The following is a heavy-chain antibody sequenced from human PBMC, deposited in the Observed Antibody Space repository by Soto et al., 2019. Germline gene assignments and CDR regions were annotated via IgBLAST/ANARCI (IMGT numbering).Heavy chain of an antibody. CDR2: IKQDGSEK. CDR3: ARVGSLKTYYDFWSGSLDAFDI. V-gene: IGHV3-7*01. D-gene: IGHD3-3*01. CDR1: GFTFSSYW. Sequence: GGSLRLSCAASGFTFSSYWMSWVRQAPGKGLEWVANIKQDGSEKYYVDSVKGRFTISRDNAKNSLYLQMNSLRAEDTAVYYCARVGSLKTYYDFWSGSLDAFDIWGQGTMVTVSS. J-gene: IGHJ3*02.